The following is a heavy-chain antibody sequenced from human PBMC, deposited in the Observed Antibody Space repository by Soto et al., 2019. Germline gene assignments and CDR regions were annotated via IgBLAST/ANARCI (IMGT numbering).Heavy chain of an antibody. CDR2: IYSGGST. CDR3: ARRSGYSYGFYYGMDV. D-gene: IGHD5-18*01. CDR1: GFTVSSNY. J-gene: IGHJ6*02. Sequence: GGSLRLSCAASGFTVSSNYMSWVRQAPGKGLEWVSVIYSGGSTYYADSVKGRFTISRDNSKNTLYLQMNSLRAEDTAVYYCARRSGYSYGFYYGMDVWGQGTTVTVSS. V-gene: IGHV3-53*01.